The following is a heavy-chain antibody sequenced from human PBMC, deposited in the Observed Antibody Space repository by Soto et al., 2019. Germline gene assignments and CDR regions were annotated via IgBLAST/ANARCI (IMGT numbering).Heavy chain of an antibody. CDR3: ARIPYDFWSGYYYGMDV. D-gene: IGHD3-3*01. CDR1: WYSFTRYW. V-gene: IGHV5-51*01. J-gene: IGHJ6*02. Sequence: GESLKISCKGSWYSFTRYWIGWVRQMPGKSLEWMGIIYPGDSDTRYSPSFQGQVTISADKSISTAYLQWSSLKASDTAMYYCARIPYDFWSGYYYGMDVWGQGTTVTVSS. CDR2: IYPGDSDT.